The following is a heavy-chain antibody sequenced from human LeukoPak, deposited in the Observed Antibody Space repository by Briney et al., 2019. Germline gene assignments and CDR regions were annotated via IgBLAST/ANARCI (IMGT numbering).Heavy chain of an antibody. Sequence: PGGSLRLSCAISGFTFSACELTWVRQAPGKGLEWVSYISRSGSTRYYADSVKGRFTISRDNAKNSLYLQMNSLRAEDTAVYYCARVATMVLVPLDALDIWGQETMVSVSS. CDR3: ARVATMVLVPLDALDI. CDR2: ISRSGSTR. CDR1: GFTFSACE. V-gene: IGHV3-48*03. D-gene: IGHD3-10*01. J-gene: IGHJ3*02.